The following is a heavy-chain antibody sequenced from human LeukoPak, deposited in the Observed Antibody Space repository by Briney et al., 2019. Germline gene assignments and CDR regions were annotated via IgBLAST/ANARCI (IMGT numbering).Heavy chain of an antibody. D-gene: IGHD6-13*01. CDR3: AILQPLGSPPNDF. J-gene: IGHJ4*02. Sequence: PGGSLRLSCAASGVTFGSYSMNWVRQAPGKGLERVSYISGSSTTIYYADSVKGRFTVSRVNDENSLHLQMNGLRAEDTAVYYCAILQPLGSPPNDFWGQGTLVIVSS. V-gene: IGHV3-48*01. CDR1: GVTFGSYS. CDR2: ISGSSTTI.